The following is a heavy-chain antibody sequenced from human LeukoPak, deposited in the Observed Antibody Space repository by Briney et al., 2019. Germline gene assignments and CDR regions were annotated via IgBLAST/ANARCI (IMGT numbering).Heavy chain of an antibody. Sequence: SETLSLTCTVSGGSISSGGYYWSWIRQHPGKGLEWIGYIYYSGSTYYNPSLKSRVTISVDTSKNQFSLKLSSVTAADTAVYYCARAIGSSGWYAYWGQGTLVTVSS. CDR3: ARAIGSSGWYAY. V-gene: IGHV4-31*03. CDR1: GGSISSGGYY. CDR2: IYYSGST. J-gene: IGHJ4*02. D-gene: IGHD6-19*01.